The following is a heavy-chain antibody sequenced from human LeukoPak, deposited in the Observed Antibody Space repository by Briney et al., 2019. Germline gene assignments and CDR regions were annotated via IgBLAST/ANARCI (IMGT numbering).Heavy chain of an antibody. CDR1: GGSISSGGYH. Sequence: SQTLSLTCTVSGGSISSGGYHWSWIRQHPGKGLEWIGYIYYSGSTYYNPSLKSRVTISVDTSKNQFSLKLSSVTAADTAVYYCAREPSGRYYFDYWGQGTLVTVSS. V-gene: IGHV4-31*03. CDR3: AREPSGRYYFDY. J-gene: IGHJ4*02. CDR2: IYYSGST. D-gene: IGHD1-26*01.